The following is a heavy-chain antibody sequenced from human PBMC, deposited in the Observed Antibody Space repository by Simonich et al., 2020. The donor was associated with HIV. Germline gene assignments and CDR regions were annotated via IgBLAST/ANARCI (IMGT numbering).Heavy chain of an antibody. Sequence: QVQLQQWGAGLLKPSETLSLTCAVYGGSFSGYYWSWIRQPPGKGLDWLGEINHSGNTNYNPSLKSRVTISVDTSKNQFSLKLSSVTAADTAVYYCARLTAGGLGEYFQHWGQGTLVTVSS. J-gene: IGHJ1*01. D-gene: IGHD6-13*01. CDR2: INHSGNT. CDR1: GGSFSGYY. CDR3: ARLTAGGLGEYFQH. V-gene: IGHV4-34*01.